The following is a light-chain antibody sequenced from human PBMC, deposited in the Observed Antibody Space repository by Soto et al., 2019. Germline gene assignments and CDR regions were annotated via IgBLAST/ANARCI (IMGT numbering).Light chain of an antibody. CDR1: QSISSTS. Sequence: VLTQSPGTLSLSPGERATLSCRASQSISSTSLAWYQQKPGQTPKLLIYGASSRATDIPARFSGSGSGTDFTLTISRLEPEDFAVYYCQHHGSSVTFGHGTRLEIK. CDR2: GAS. J-gene: IGKJ5*01. CDR3: QHHGSSVT. V-gene: IGKV3-20*01.